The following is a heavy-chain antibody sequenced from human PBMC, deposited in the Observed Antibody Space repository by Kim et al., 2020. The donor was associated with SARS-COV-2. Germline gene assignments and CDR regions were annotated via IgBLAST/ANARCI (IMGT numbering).Heavy chain of an antibody. CDR1: GGSISSYY. CDR2: IYYSGST. CDR3: ARDPGPRDYYYYYGMDV. J-gene: IGHJ6*02. V-gene: IGHV4-59*01. Sequence: SETLSLTCTVSGGSISSYYWSWIRQPPGKGLEWIGYIYYSGSTNYNPSLKSRVTISVDTSKNQFSLKLSSVTAADTAVYYCARDPGPRDYYYYYGMDVWGQGTTVTVSS.